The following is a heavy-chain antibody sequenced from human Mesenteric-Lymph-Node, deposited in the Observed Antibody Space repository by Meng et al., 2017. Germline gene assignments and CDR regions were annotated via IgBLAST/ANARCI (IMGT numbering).Heavy chain of an antibody. J-gene: IGHJ3*02. CDR3: ARDLASSTDDAFDI. Sequence: GESLKISCAASGFTFSSYSMNWVRQAPGKGLEWVSSISSSSSYIYYADSVKGRFTISRDNAKNSLYLQMNSLRAEDTAAYYCARDLASSTDDAFDIWGQGTMVTVSS. V-gene: IGHV3-21*01. D-gene: IGHD6-13*01. CDR2: ISSSSSYI. CDR1: GFTFSSYS.